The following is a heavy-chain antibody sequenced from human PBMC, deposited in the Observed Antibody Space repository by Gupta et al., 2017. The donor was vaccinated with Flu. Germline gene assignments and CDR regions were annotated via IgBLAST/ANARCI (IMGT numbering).Heavy chain of an antibody. V-gene: IGHV3-33*01. CDR2: IWYDGSNK. CDR3: ARDAGGVGARGPGNYYYGMDV. J-gene: IGHJ6*02. Sequence: QVQLVESGGGVVQPGRSLRLSCAASGFTFSSYGLHWVGQAPGKGLEWVAVIWYDGSNKYYADSVKGRFTISRDNYKNTLYLQMNSVRAEETAVYYCARDAGGVGARGPGNYYYGMDVWGQGTTVTVSS. CDR1: GFTFSSYG. D-gene: IGHD1-26*01.